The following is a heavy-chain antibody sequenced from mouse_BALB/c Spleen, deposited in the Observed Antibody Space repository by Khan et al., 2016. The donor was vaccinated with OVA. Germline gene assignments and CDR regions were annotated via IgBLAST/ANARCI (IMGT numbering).Heavy chain of an antibody. V-gene: IGHV5-9-3*01. CDR3: VRDYYGSSYEEY. Sequence: EVELVESGGTLVKPGGSLKLSCAASGFTFSSYAMSWVRQTPEKRLEWVATISSGGTYTYSPGSVKGRFTISRDNAKNTLYLQMSSLRSADTAMYYCVRDYYGSSYEEYWGQGTTLTVSS. J-gene: IGHJ2*01. D-gene: IGHD1-1*01. CDR2: ISSGGTYT. CDR1: GFTFSSYA.